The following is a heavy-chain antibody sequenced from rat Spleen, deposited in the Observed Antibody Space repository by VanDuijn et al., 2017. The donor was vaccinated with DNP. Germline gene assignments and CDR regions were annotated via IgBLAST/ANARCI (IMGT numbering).Heavy chain of an antibody. J-gene: IGHJ3*01. D-gene: IGHD5-1*01. CDR2: ISPSGDNT. CDR1: GFTFSNYD. V-gene: IGHV5S13*01. Sequence: EVQLVESGGGLVQPGRSLKLSCAASGFTFSNYDMAWVRQAPTRGLEWVASISPSGDNTYYRDSVKGRFTVSRDNAENTVYLQMNSLRSEDTATYYCAKGTGGFAHWGQGTLVTVSS. CDR3: AKGTGGFAH.